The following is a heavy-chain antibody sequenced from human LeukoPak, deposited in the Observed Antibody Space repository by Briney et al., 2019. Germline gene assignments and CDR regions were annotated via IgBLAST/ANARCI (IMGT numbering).Heavy chain of an antibody. J-gene: IGHJ3*02. Sequence: PGGSLRLSCAASGFTFSSYSMNWVRQAPGKGLEWVSSISSSSSYIYYADSVKGRFTISRDNAKNSLYLQMNSLRAEDTAVYYCARGYCSGGSCYSGSDAFDIWGQGTMVTVSS. CDR3: ARGYCSGGSCYSGSDAFDI. V-gene: IGHV3-21*01. CDR2: ISSSSSYI. D-gene: IGHD2-15*01. CDR1: GFTFSSYS.